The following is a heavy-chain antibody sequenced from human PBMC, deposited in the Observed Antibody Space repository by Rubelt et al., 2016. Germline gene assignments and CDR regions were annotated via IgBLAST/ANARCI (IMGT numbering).Heavy chain of an antibody. CDR2: INHSGIN. CDR3: ANNKVLGEVLRDDAFDV. Sequence: QVQLQESGPGLVKPSGTLSLTCAVSGGSIDRSTWWNWVRQSPGKGLEWLVEINHSGINNYNPSLTSRTTISVDKSKKQFSLKLSSVTAADTAVYFGANNKVLGEVLRDDAFDVWGQGTMVTVSS. J-gene: IGHJ3*01. D-gene: IGHD2/OR15-2a*01. CDR1: GGSIDRSTW. V-gene: IGHV4-4*02.